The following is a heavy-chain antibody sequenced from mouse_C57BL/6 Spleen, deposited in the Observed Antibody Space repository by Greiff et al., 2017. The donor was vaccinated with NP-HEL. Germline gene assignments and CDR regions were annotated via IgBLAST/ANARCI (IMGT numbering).Heavy chain of an antibody. V-gene: IGHV3-6*01. CDR1: GYSITSGYY. D-gene: IGHD1-1*01. J-gene: IGHJ3*01. Sequence: VQLKESGPGLVKPSQSLSLTCSVTGYSITSGYYWNWIRQFPGNKLEWMGYISYDGSNNYNPSLKNRISITRDTSKNQFFLKLNSVTTEDTATYYWAGDYYGSSSAWFAYWGQGTLVTVSA. CDR3: AGDYYGSSSAWFAY. CDR2: ISYDGSN.